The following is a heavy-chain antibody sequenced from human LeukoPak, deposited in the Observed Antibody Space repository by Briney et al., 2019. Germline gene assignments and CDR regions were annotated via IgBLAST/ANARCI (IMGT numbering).Heavy chain of an antibody. J-gene: IGHJ4*02. CDR2: IYYTGST. Sequence: SETLSLTCTVSGGSISSSDYYWGWIRQPPGKGLEWIGSIYYTGSTYYNPSLKSRVTISVDTSKNQFSLKLSSVTAADTAVYYCASPFNYDFWSGYYKYWGQGTLVTVSS. CDR1: GGSISSSDYY. V-gene: IGHV4-39*01. D-gene: IGHD3-3*01. CDR3: ASPFNYDFWSGYYKY.